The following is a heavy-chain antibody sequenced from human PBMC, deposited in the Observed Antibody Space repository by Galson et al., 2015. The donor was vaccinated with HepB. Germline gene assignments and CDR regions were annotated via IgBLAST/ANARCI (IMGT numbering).Heavy chain of an antibody. V-gene: IGHV3-23*01. Sequence: SLRLSCAASGFIFSSYAMSWVRQAPVKGLEWVSTISGSGGSTYYADSVKGRFTISRDNSKNKLYLQMNSLRAEDSAVYYCLKDLYCDSREAFEIWGQGTMVTVSS. J-gene: IGHJ3*02. D-gene: IGHD3-22*01. CDR2: ISGSGGST. CDR1: GFIFSSYA. CDR3: LKDLYCDSREAFEI.